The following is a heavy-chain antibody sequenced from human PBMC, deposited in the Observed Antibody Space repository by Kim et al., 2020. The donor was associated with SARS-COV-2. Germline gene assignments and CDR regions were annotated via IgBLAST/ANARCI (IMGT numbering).Heavy chain of an antibody. J-gene: IGHJ1*01. CDR2: INHSGRT. CDR3: ARRLSNTSGWGSHYCDL. D-gene: IGHD3-10*01. Sequence: SETLSLTCAVYGGSFSGDYWSWIRQPPGKGLEWIGEINHSGRTNYNPSLKSRVTISVDTSKNQFSLKLTSVTAADAALYFCARRLSNTSGWGSHYCDLWGQGSLVTVSS. V-gene: IGHV4-34*01. CDR1: GGSFSGDY.